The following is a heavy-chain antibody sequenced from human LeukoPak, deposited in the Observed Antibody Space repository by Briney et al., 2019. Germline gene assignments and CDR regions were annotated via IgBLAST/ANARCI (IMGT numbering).Heavy chain of an antibody. CDR1: GFTFSSYA. CDR3: AKVGPSLVRGLIRGGARYYYNYMDV. CDR2: ISGSGGST. V-gene: IGHV3-23*01. D-gene: IGHD3-10*01. Sequence: AGGSLRLSCAASGFTFSSYAMSWVRQAPGKGLEWVSAISGSGGSTYYADSVKGRFTISRDNSKNTLYLQMNSLRAEDTAVYYCAKVGPSLVRGLIRGGARYYYNYMDVWGKGTTVTISS. J-gene: IGHJ6*03.